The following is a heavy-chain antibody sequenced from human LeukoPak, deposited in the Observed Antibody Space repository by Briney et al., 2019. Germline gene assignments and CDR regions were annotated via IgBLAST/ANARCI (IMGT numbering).Heavy chain of an antibody. Sequence: TSETLSLTCTVSGGSISSYYWSWIQQPPGKGLEWIGYIYYSGSTNYNPSLKSRVTISVDTSKNQFSLKLSSVTAADTAVYYCARGRYIYGPGGFDYWGQGTLVTVSS. V-gene: IGHV4-59*01. CDR2: IYYSGST. CDR1: GGSISSYY. J-gene: IGHJ4*02. D-gene: IGHD5-18*01. CDR3: ARGRYIYGPGGFDY.